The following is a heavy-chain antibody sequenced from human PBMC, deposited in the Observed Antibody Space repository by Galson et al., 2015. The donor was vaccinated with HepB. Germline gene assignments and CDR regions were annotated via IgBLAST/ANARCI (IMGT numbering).Heavy chain of an antibody. D-gene: IGHD3-16*01. CDR1: GASISTSNW. Sequence: ETLSLTCAVSGASISTSNWWSWVRQPPGKGLEWIGEIYHIGSANYNPSLYSRVTISVDKSKNQFSLILTSVTAADTAVYYCARDSGGETFDLWGQGTKVTVS. CDR3: ARDSGGETFDL. V-gene: IGHV4-4*02. J-gene: IGHJ3*01. CDR2: IYHIGSA.